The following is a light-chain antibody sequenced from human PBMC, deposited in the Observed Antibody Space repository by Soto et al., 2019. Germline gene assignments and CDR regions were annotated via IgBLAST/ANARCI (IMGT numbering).Light chain of an antibody. CDR2: GAP. Sequence: IVMTQSPATLSVSPGERATLSCRASRSVSSNLAWYQQKPGQAPRLLIFGAPIRATGVPARFSAGGSGTEFTLTISSLQSEDFAIYYCQQYNDWPTYTFGQGTKVDIK. CDR3: QQYNDWPTYT. V-gene: IGKV3-15*01. J-gene: IGKJ2*01. CDR1: RSVSSN.